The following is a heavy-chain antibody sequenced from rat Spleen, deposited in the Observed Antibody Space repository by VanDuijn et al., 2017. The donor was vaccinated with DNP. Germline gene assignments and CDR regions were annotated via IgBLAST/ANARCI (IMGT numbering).Heavy chain of an antibody. CDR2: ISTGGGKT. CDR1: GFTFSDFN. J-gene: IGHJ3*01. D-gene: IGHD1-1*01. V-gene: IGHV5S13*01. CDR3: TRQYYYSGDDNWFAY. Sequence: EVQLVESGGGLVQPGRSLKLSCTASGFTFSDFNMAWVRQAPTKGLEWVASISTGGGKTYYRDSVKGRFTISRDNAKNTQYLQMNSLKSEDTATYYCTRQYYYSGDDNWFAYWGQGTLVTVSS.